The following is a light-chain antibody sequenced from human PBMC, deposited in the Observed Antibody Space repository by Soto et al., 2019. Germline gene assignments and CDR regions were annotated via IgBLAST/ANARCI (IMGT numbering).Light chain of an antibody. CDR2: GAS. Sequence: EIVLTQSPGTLSVSAGERATLSCRASQSVSSSYLAWYQQKHGQAPRLIIYGASSRATGIPDRFSGIGSGTDCTITISRLQTEDCAVYDGQQYGSSPRTFGQGTKVDIK. CDR3: QQYGSSPRT. V-gene: IGKV3-20*01. CDR1: QSVSSSY. J-gene: IGKJ1*01.